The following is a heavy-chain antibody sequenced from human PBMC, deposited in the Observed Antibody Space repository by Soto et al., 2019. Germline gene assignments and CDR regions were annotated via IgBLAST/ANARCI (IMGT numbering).Heavy chain of an antibody. J-gene: IGHJ5*01. CDR1: GGSISPYY. CDR2: ISYSGST. V-gene: IGHV4-59*01. D-gene: IGHD3-3*01. Sequence: SETLSLTCTVSGGSISPYYWSWIRQPPGKVLEWIGYISYSGSTNYNPSLKSRVTISVDTSKNQFSLKLSSVTAADTAVYYCARDVGLPHHTRYYDFSSAKNNCFDSWGQGTLVTVSS. CDR3: ARDVGLPHHTRYYDFSSAKNNCFDS.